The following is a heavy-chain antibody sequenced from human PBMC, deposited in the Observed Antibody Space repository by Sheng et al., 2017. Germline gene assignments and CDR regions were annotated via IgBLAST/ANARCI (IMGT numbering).Heavy chain of an antibody. CDR1: GGSISSGGYS. CDR2: IYYSGST. J-gene: IGHJ4*02. V-gene: IGHV4-30-4*07. Sequence: QVQLQESGPGLVKPSQTLSLTCAVSGGSISSGGYSWSWIRQPPGKGLEWIGYIYYSGSTYYNPSLKSRVTISVDTSKNQFSLKLSSVTAADTAVYYCARGGYYYDSSGYFDYWGQGTLVTVSS. CDR3: ARGGYYYDSSGYFDY. D-gene: IGHD3-22*01.